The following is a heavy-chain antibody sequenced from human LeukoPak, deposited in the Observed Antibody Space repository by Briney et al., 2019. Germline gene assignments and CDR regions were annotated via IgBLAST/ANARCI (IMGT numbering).Heavy chain of an antibody. Sequence: GGSLRLSCAASGFTFSSYWMSWVRQAPGKGLEWVANIKQDGSEKYYVDSVKGRFTISRDNAKNSLYLQMNSLRAEDTAVYYCARDSFSSSSEGYYFDYWGQGTLVTVSS. CDR1: GFTFSSYW. CDR2: IKQDGSEK. CDR3: ARDSFSSSSEGYYFDY. J-gene: IGHJ4*02. D-gene: IGHD6-6*01. V-gene: IGHV3-7*01.